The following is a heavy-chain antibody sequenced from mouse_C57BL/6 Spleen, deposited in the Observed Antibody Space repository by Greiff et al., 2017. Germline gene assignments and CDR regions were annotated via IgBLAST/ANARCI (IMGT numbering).Heavy chain of an antibody. D-gene: IGHD1-1*01. CDR3: ARGNCYGSGNGEFDV. CDR2: IDPSGSYT. CDR1: GYTFTSYW. Sequence: VQLQQPGAELVKPGASVKLSCTASGYTFTSYWMQWVKQRPGQGLEWIGGIDPSGSYTNYNQKFKGKATLTADTSSSTAYMQLSSLTSGNSAVYYCARGNCYGSGNGEFDVWGKGTAVTVSA. J-gene: IGHJ1*03. V-gene: IGHV1-50*01.